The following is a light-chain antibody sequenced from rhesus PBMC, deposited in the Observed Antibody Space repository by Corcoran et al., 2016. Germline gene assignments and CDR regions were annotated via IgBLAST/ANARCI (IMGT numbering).Light chain of an antibody. CDR1: QDSSKW. V-gene: IGKV1-21*01. Sequence: DIQMTQFPSFLSASVGDRVTITCRASQDSSKWIAWYQQKPGKAPKLLFYNASTSQSGVPSRFSGSGSGTEFTLTISSLQPEDFATYYCQQHHTTPRTFGLGTKVEIK. CDR3: QQHHTTPRT. CDR2: NAS. J-gene: IGKJ1*01.